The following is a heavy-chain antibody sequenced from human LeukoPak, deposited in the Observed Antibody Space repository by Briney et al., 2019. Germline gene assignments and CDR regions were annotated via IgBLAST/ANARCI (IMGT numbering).Heavy chain of an antibody. CDR1: GFTFSSYE. CDR2: ISSSGSTI. J-gene: IGHJ4*02. V-gene: IGHV3-48*03. CDR3: ARDLGGNSAAW. D-gene: IGHD4-23*01. Sequence: GGFLRLSCAASGFTFSSYEMNWVRQAPGKGLEWVSYISSSGSTIYYADSVKGRFTISRDNAKNSLYLQMNSLRAEDTAVYYCARDLGGNSAAWWGQGTLVTVSS.